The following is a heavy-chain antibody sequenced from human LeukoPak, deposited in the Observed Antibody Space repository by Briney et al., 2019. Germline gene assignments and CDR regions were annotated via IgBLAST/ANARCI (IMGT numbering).Heavy chain of an antibody. J-gene: IGHJ5*02. D-gene: IGHD6-19*01. Sequence: PSETLSLTCPVSGGSISSSSYYWGWIRQPPGKGPQWIGSIYYSGSTNYDPSLKSRVTITLDTSKNQFSLKLRSVTAADTAVYYCASVRGYSSGSYASGFVPWGQGTLVTVSS. V-gene: IGHV4-39*07. CDR2: IYYSGST. CDR1: GGSISSSSYY. CDR3: ASVRGYSSGSYASGFVP.